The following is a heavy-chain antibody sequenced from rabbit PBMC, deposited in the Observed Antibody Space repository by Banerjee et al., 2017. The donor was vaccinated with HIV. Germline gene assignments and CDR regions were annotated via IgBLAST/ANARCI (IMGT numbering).Heavy chain of an antibody. CDR3: ARDGYYILGYAGNAYARGFFNL. CDR2: IYPDEDIT. Sequence: QLKETGGGLVQPGGSLTLSCKASGFDFSTYYMSWVRQAPGKGLEWIGIIYPDEDITDVASWVNGRFTISSDNAQNTVSLQMNSLTAADTATYFCARDGYYILGYAGNAYARGFFNLWGQGTLVTVS. D-gene: IGHD6-1*01. CDR1: GFDFSTYY. V-gene: IGHV1S7*01. J-gene: IGHJ4*01.